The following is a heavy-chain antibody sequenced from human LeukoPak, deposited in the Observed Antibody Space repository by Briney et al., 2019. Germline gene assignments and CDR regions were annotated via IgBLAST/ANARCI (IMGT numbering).Heavy chain of an antibody. V-gene: IGHV3-23*01. D-gene: IGHD2-15*01. Sequence: GGSLRLSCAASGFTFSSYAMSWVRQAPGKGLEWVSAISGSGGSTYYADPVKGRFTISRDNSKNTLYLQMNSLRAEDTAVYYCAKDSDVVVVAATSFDYWGQGTLVTVSS. CDR3: AKDSDVVVVAATSFDY. CDR2: ISGSGGST. J-gene: IGHJ4*02. CDR1: GFTFSSYA.